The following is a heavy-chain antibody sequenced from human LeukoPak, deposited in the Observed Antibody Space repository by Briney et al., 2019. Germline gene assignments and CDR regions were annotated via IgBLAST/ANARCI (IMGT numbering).Heavy chain of an antibody. Sequence: ASVKVSCKASGYTFTSYYMHWVRQAPGQGLEWMGIINPSGGSTSYAQKFQGRVTMTRDMSTSTVYMELSSLRSEDTAVYYCARDPQVAAAGFNWFDPWGQGTLVTVSS. J-gene: IGHJ5*02. D-gene: IGHD6-13*01. CDR3: ARDPQVAAAGFNWFDP. CDR2: INPSGGST. CDR1: GYTFTSYY. V-gene: IGHV1-46*01.